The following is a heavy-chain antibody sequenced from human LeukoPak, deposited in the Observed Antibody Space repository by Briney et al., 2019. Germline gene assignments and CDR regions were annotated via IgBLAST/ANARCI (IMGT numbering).Heavy chain of an antibody. D-gene: IGHD3-10*01. Sequence: SETLSLTCTAPGYSISSGYYWGWIRAPPGKGLEWIGINFHGGSTYYKPSVKSRVTISVDTAKNQFSLKLSSVTAADTAVYYCAGSDYDPPYYGFDPWGPGALVTVAS. J-gene: IGHJ5*02. CDR2: NFHGGST. V-gene: IGHV4-38-2*02. CDR1: GYSISSGYY. CDR3: AGSDYDPPYYGFDP.